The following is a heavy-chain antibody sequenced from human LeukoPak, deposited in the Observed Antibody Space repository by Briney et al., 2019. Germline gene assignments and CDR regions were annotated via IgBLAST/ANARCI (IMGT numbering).Heavy chain of an antibody. J-gene: IGHJ5*02. CDR2: IIPIFGTA. Sequence: SVKVSCKASGGTFSSYAISWVRQAPGQGLEWMGGIIPIFGTANYAQKFQGRVTITADESTGTAYMELSSLRSEDTAVYYCARGGYCSSTSCYNRFDPWGQGTLVTVSS. CDR3: ARGGYCSSTSCYNRFDP. V-gene: IGHV1-69*13. D-gene: IGHD2-2*02. CDR1: GGTFSSYA.